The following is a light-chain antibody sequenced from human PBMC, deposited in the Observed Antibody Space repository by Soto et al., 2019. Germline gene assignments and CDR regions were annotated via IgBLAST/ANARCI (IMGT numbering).Light chain of an antibody. CDR2: GAS. V-gene: IGKV3-20*01. CDR3: QQYGSSPET. J-gene: IGKJ1*01. Sequence: EIVLTQSPGTLSLSPGERATLSCRASQSVSSSYLAWYQQRPGQAPGLLIYGASSRATGIPDRFSGSGSGTDFTLTISRLEPEDFAVYYCQQYGSSPETFGQGNTVDI. CDR1: QSVSSSY.